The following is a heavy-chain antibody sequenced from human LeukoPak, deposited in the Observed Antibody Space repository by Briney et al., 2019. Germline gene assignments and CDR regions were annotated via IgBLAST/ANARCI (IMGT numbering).Heavy chain of an antibody. V-gene: IGHV3-7*01. CDR2: IKQDGSEK. CDR1: GFTFSSYW. CDR3: ARDSTIISSSWLNWFDP. Sequence: GGSLRLSCAASGFTFSSYWMSWDRQAPGKGLEWVANIKQDGSEKYYVDSVKGRFTISRDNAKNSLYLQMNSLRAEDTAVYYCARDSTIISSSWLNWFDPWGQGTLVTVSS. J-gene: IGHJ5*02. D-gene: IGHD6-13*01.